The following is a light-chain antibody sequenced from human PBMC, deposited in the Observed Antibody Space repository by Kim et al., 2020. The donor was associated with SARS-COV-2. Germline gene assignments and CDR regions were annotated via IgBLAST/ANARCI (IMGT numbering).Light chain of an antibody. Sequence: DIQMTQSPSSLSASVGDRVSISCRASQGISNYLAWYQVKPGKAPELLIYAASTLQSGVPSRLSGSGSGTDFTLTISSLQPEDVAIYYCQKCDSVPYTFGQGTKLEI. V-gene: IGKV1-27*01. CDR3: QKCDSVPYT. CDR2: AAS. J-gene: IGKJ2*01. CDR1: QGISNY.